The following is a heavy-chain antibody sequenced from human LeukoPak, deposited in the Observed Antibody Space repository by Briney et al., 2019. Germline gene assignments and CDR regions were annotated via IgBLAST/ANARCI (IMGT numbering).Heavy chain of an antibody. CDR1: GFTFSSYW. J-gene: IGHJ3*02. CDR2: IKQDGSEK. V-gene: IGHV3-7*01. CDR3: ARVNPLMAPGALDI. Sequence: GGSLRLSCAASGFTFSSYWMSWVRQAPGKGLEWVANIKQDGSEKYYVDSVKGRFTISRDNAKKSLYLQMNSLRADDTAVYYCARVNPLMAPGALDIWGQGTMVTVSS. D-gene: IGHD2-8*01.